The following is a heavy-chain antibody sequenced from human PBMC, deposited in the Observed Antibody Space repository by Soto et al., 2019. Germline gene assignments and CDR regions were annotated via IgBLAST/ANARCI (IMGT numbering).Heavy chain of an antibody. Sequence: QVQLQESGPGLVKPSETLSVTCTVSGGSISSYYWSWIRQPPGKGLEWIGYIYYSGSTNYNPSLKSRVTISVDTSKNQFSLKLSSVTAADTAVYYCAMVVATMHDAFDIWGQGTMVTVST. CDR2: IYYSGST. D-gene: IGHD2-15*01. CDR3: AMVVATMHDAFDI. CDR1: GGSISSYY. J-gene: IGHJ3*02. V-gene: IGHV4-59*08.